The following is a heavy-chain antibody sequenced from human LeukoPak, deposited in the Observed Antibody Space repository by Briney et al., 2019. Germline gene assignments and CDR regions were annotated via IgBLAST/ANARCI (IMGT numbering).Heavy chain of an antibody. CDR3: ARDARFGELVDY. J-gene: IGHJ4*02. V-gene: IGHV4-34*01. CDR1: GGSFSGYY. CDR2: INSSGSI. D-gene: IGHD3-10*01. Sequence: SGTLSLTCAVYGGSFSGYYWSWIRQPPGKGPEWIGEINSSGSINYNPSLKSRVTISVDMSKNQFSLKLTSVTAADTAMYYCARDARFGELVDYWGRGTLVTVSS.